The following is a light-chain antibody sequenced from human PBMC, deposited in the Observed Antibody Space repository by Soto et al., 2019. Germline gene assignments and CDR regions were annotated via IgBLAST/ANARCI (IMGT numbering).Light chain of an antibody. CDR3: QQYENLPLT. CDR2: DAS. CDR1: QDITNY. V-gene: IGKV1-33*01. Sequence: IQMTQSPSSLSASVGDRLTITCQASQDITNYLNWYQHKPGKAPQLLIYDASSLETGAPPRFSGSGSGTEFAFTISSLQPEDTATYYCQQYENLPLTFGGGTKVDIK. J-gene: IGKJ4*01.